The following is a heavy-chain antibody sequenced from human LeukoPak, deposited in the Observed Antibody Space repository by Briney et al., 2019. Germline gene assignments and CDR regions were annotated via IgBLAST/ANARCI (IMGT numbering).Heavy chain of an antibody. CDR1: GGSISSYY. CDR2: VYHSGST. Sequence: SETLSLTCTVSGGSISSYYWSWIRQPPGKELEWIGYVYHSGSTNYNPSLKSRVTISVDKSKNQFSLRLSSVTAADTAVYYCARREEHSCDMDVWGKGTTVTVSS. J-gene: IGHJ6*03. D-gene: IGHD1/OR15-1a*01. CDR3: ARREEHSCDMDV. V-gene: IGHV4-59*01.